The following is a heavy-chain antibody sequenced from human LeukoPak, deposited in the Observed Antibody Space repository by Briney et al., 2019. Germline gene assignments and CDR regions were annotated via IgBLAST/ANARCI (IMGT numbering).Heavy chain of an antibody. D-gene: IGHD6-19*01. J-gene: IGHJ4*02. CDR3: ARSRGAGPGAYFDY. V-gene: IGHV3-23*01. CDR2: ISGSGGST. CDR1: GFTFSSYA. Sequence: GGSLRLSCAASGFTFSSYAMSWVRQAPGKGLEWVSAISGSGGSTYYADSVKGRFTISRDNSKNTLYLQMNSLRAEDTAVYYCARSRGAGPGAYFDYWGQGTLVAVTS.